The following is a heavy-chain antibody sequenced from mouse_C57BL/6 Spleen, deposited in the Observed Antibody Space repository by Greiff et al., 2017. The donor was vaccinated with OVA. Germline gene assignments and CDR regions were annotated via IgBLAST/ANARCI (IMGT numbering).Heavy chain of an antibody. CDR1: GFTFSDYG. V-gene: IGHV5-17*01. Sequence: EVNLVESGGGLVQPGGSLKLSCAASGFTFSDYGMHWVRQAPETGLEWVAYISSGSSTIYYADTVKGRFTISRDNAKNTLFLQMTSLRSEDTAMYYCAREGGFADWGQGTLVTVSA. CDR2: ISSGSSTI. J-gene: IGHJ3*01. CDR3: AREGGFAD.